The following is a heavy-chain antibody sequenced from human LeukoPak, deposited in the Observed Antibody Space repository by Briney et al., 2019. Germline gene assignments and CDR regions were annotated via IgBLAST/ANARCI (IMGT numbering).Heavy chain of an antibody. Sequence: SETLSLTCTVSGYSISSGYYWGWIRQPPGKGLEWIGRIYTSGSTNYNPSLKSRVTMSVDTSKNQFSLKLSSVTAADTAVYYCASGSYYSGYWSQGTLVTVSS. J-gene: IGHJ4*02. D-gene: IGHD1-26*01. CDR2: IYTSGST. CDR1: GYSISSGYY. CDR3: ASGSYYSGY. V-gene: IGHV4-38-2*02.